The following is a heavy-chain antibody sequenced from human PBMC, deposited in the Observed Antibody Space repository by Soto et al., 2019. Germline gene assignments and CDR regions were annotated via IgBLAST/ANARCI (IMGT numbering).Heavy chain of an antibody. Sequence: EVQLVESGGGLVQPGRSLRLSCAASGFTFDDYAMHWVRQAPGKGLEWVSGISWNSGSIGYAFSVKGRFTISRDNAKNSLYLQMNSLRAEDTALYYCAKSSSSSWYTEMFDYWGQGTLVTVSS. J-gene: IGHJ4*02. CDR2: ISWNSGSI. D-gene: IGHD6-13*01. V-gene: IGHV3-9*01. CDR1: GFTFDDYA. CDR3: AKSSSSSWYTEMFDY.